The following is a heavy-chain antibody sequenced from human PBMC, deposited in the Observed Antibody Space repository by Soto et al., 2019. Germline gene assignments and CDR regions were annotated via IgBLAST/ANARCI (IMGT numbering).Heavy chain of an antibody. V-gene: IGHV1-18*01. D-gene: IGHD3-10*01. J-gene: IGHJ4*02. Sequence: QVQLVQSGAEVKKPGASVKVSCKASGYTFTSYGISWVRQAPGQGLEWMGWISAYNGNTNYAQKLQGRVTRTTDTATGTAYMLMRSLRSADTAVYYCGRGSNDIDYWGQGTLVTVSS. CDR1: GYTFTSYG. CDR3: GRGSNDIDY. CDR2: ISAYNGNT.